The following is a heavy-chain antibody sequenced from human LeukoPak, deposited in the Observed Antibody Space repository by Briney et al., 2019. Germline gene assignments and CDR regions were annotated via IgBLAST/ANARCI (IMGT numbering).Heavy chain of an antibody. CDR2: IYHSGST. V-gene: IGHV4-38-2*02. Sequence: SETLSLTCTVSGYSISSGYYWGWIRQPPGKGLEWIGSIYHSGSTYCNPSLKSRVTISVDTSKNQFSLKLSSVTAADTAVYYCARAGSLDYYDSSGYYSFDHWGQGTLVTVSS. CDR1: GYSISSGYY. J-gene: IGHJ4*02. D-gene: IGHD3-22*01. CDR3: ARAGSLDYYDSSGYYSFDH.